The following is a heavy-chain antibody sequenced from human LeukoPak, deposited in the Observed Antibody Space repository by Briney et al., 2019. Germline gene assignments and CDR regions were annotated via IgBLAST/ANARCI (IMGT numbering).Heavy chain of an antibody. D-gene: IGHD2-2*01. CDR2: ISYDGSNK. V-gene: IGHV3-30-3*01. CDR1: GFTFSSYA. CDR3: ARVRVVPAAMAPGGAFDI. J-gene: IGHJ3*02. Sequence: GGSLRLSCAASGFTFSSYAMHWVRQAPGKGLEWVAVISYDGSNKYYADSVKGRFTISRDNSKNTLYLQMNSLRAEDTAVYYCARVRVVPAAMAPGGAFDIWGQGTMVTVSS.